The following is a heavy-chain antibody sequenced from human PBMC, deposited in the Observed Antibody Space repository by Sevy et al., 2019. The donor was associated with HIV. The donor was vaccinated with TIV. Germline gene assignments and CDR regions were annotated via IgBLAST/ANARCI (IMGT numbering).Heavy chain of an antibody. J-gene: IGHJ6*02. Sequence: GGSLRLSCEASGFTFSTYAMHWVRQAPGKGLEWVAVISYDGSDEKYADSVRGRFTISRDNSKNTLYLQMNSLSLEDTATYYCARGELVEYQLLMGNYYYYYGMDVWGQGTAVTVSS. CDR1: GFTFSTYA. CDR3: ARGELVEYQLLMGNYYYYYGMDV. D-gene: IGHD5-18*01. CDR2: ISYDGSDE. V-gene: IGHV3-30*03.